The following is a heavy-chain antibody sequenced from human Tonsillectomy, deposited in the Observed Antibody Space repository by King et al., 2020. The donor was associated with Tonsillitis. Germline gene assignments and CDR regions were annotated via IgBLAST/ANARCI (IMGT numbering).Heavy chain of an antibody. J-gene: IGHJ6*03. D-gene: IGHD2-21*02. CDR2: ISWNSGSI. CDR3: AKDGSGGDPCYMDV. Sequence: VQLGESGGGLVQPGRSLRLSCAASGFTFDDYAMHWVRQAPGKGLEWVSGISWNSGSIGYADSVKGRFTNSRDTAKKSLYLQMNCLRAEDTALYYCAKDGSGGDPCYMDVWGKGTTVTVSS. CDR1: GFTFDDYA. V-gene: IGHV3-9*01.